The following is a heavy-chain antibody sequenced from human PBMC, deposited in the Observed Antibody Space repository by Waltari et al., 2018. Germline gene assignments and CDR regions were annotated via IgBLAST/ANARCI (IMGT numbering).Heavy chain of an antibody. J-gene: IGHJ4*02. D-gene: IGHD2-15*01. CDR2: IAGGGTGT. CDR1: GITFSGYA. Sequence: EVQLLESGGGLVQPGGSLRLSCAASGITFSGYAMSWVRQAPGEGLEWVSFIAGGGTGTYYGDSGKGRFTISRDNSKSTVYLQMNSLRAEDTAVYYCARCTGGSCYGFDYWGQGTLVTVSS. CDR3: ARCTGGSCYGFDY. V-gene: IGHV3-23*03.